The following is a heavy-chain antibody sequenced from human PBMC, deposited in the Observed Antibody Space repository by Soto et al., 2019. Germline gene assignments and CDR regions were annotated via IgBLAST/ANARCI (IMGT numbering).Heavy chain of an antibody. CDR3: ACRQDAFDM. CDR1: RSALFSFD. V-gene: IGHV3-23*01. CDR2: ISGSGDRK. Sequence: PGGSLRLSCTASRSALFSFDMAWVRQAPGKGLEWVSTISGSGDRKYYADSVRGRFTISRDNSKNTLYLQMNSLRADDTAIYYFACRQDAFDMWGQGTLVTVSS. J-gene: IGHJ3*02.